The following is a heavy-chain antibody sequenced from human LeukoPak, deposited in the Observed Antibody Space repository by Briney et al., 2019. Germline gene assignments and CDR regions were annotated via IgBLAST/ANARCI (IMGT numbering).Heavy chain of an antibody. D-gene: IGHD3-3*01. CDR1: GFTFSSYA. Sequence: GGSLRLSCAASGFTFSSYAMHWVRQAPGKGLEWVAFIRYDGSNKYYADSVKGRFTISRDNSKNTLYLQMNSLRAEDTAVYYCAKDLFMGVTIFGPIDYWGQGTLVTVSS. CDR3: AKDLFMGVTIFGPIDY. CDR2: IRYDGSNK. V-gene: IGHV3-30*02. J-gene: IGHJ4*02.